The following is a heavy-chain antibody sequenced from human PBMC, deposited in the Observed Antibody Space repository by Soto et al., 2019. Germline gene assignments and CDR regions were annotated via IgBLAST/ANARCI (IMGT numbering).Heavy chain of an antibody. CDR2: IYWNDDK. CDR1: GFSLSTSGVG. J-gene: IGHJ3*02. Sequence: SGPTLVKPTQTLTLTCTFSGFSLSTSGVGVGWIHQPPGKALEWLALIYWNDDKRYSPSLKSRLTITKDTSKNQVVLTMTNMDPVDTATYYCARIHSSGAHTRAFDIWGQGTMVTVSS. D-gene: IGHD2-15*01. V-gene: IGHV2-5*01. CDR3: ARIHSSGAHTRAFDI.